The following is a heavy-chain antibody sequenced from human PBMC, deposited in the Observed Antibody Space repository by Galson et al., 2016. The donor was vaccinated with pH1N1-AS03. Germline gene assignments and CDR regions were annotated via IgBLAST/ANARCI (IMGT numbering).Heavy chain of an antibody. J-gene: IGHJ5*02. D-gene: IGHD6-19*01. V-gene: IGHV3-49*03. CDR2: IARRAHGGTT. CDR1: GFTFGAHD. Sequence: SLRLSCAGYGFTFGAHDVGWFRQAPGKGLEWVGFIARRAHGGTTEYAASVTGRFTISRDDSKSIAYLEMNSLKTEDTAVYYCTQGGWYGGSWGQGALVTVSS. CDR3: TQGGWYGGS.